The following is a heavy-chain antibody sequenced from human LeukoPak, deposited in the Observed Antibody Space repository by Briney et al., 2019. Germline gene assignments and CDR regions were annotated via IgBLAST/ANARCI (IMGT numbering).Heavy chain of an antibody. D-gene: IGHD3-22*01. CDR3: ARATSGYYFDF. CDR1: GGSIGSYY. V-gene: IGHV4-59*01. Sequence: PSETLSLTCTVSGGSIGSYYWNWIRQPPGKGLGWIGYVSYSGSTNYNPSLKSRVTMSVDKSKNQFSLKLSSVTAADTAVYFCARATSGYYFDFWDQGTLVTVSS. J-gene: IGHJ4*02. CDR2: VSYSGST.